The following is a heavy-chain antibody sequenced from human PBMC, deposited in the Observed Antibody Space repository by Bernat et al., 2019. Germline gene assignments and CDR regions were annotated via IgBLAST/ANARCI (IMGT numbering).Heavy chain of an antibody. Sequence: EVQLVESGGGLVQPGGSLRLSCAASGFTFSSYSMNWVRQAPGKGLEWVSYISSSSSTIYYADSVKGRFTISRDNAKNSLYLQVNSLRAEDTAVYYCAKVWGGSQATYYFDYWGQGTLVTVSS. J-gene: IGHJ4*02. D-gene: IGHD3-16*01. V-gene: IGHV3-48*01. CDR3: AKVWGGSQATYYFDY. CDR2: ISSSSSTI. CDR1: GFTFSSYS.